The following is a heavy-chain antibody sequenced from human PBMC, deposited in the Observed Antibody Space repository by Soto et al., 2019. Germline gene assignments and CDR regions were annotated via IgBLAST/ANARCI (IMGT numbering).Heavy chain of an antibody. CDR3: ARAKAPLYSSSWYWFDP. J-gene: IGHJ5*02. CDR2: IYYSGST. D-gene: IGHD6-13*01. Sequence: QVQLQESGPGLVKPSETLSLTCTVSGGSISSYYWSWIRQPPGKGLEWIGYIYYSGSTNYNPSLKSRVTRSVDTSKNPFSLTLSSVPAADTAVYYCARAKAPLYSSSWYWFDPWGQGTLVTVSS. CDR1: GGSISSYY. V-gene: IGHV4-59*08.